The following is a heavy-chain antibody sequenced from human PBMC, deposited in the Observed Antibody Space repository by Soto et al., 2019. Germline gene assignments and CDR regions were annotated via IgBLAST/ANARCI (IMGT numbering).Heavy chain of an antibody. CDR3: TTEGLIAVAGTGDY. J-gene: IGHJ4*02. D-gene: IGHD6-19*01. CDR2: IKSKTDGGTT. V-gene: IGHV3-15*07. CDR1: GFIFCNAG. Sequence: PGGSLRLSCAASGFIFCNAGMNWVRQAPGKGLEWVGRIKSKTDGGTTDYAAPVKGRFTISRDDSKNTLYLQMNSLKTEDTAVYYCTTEGLIAVAGTGDYWGQGTLLTVSS.